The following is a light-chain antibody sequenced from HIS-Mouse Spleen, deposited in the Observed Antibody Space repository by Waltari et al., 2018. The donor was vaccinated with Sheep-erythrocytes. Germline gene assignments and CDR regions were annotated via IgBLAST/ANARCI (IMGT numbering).Light chain of an antibody. V-gene: IGKV3-20*01. CDR3: QQYGSSPPLT. Sequence: EIVLTQSPGTLSLSPGERATLSCRASQSVSSSYLAWYQQKPGQPPRLLIYGASSRATGIPDRFSGSGDGTDFTITISRLEPEDFAVYYCQQYGSSPPLTFGGGTKVEIK. CDR2: GAS. J-gene: IGKJ4*01. CDR1: QSVSSSY.